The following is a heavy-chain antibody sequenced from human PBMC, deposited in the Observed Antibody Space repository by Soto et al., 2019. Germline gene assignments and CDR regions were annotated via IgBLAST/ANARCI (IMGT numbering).Heavy chain of an antibody. CDR3: ARPTLKRGYSYGYLS. V-gene: IGHV5-51*01. CDR1: GYTFTYYW. CDR2: IYPGDSDT. J-gene: IGHJ5*02. D-gene: IGHD5-18*01. Sequence: GESLKISCEGSGYTFTYYWIGWLRQMTVKGLEWMGIIYPGDSDTRYSPSFQGQVTISADKSISTAYLQWSSLKASDTAMYYCARPTLKRGYSYGYLSWGQGTLVTVSS.